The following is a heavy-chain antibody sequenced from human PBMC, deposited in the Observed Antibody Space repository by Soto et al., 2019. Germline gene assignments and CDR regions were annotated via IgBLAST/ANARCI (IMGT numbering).Heavy chain of an antibody. Sequence: PVGSLRLSCAASGFTFISYGMHWVRQAPGKGPEWLAVIWYDGSKKYYADSVKGRFTISRDSSKNTLYMQMNSLRAEDTAVYYCARAYGDWRYFDYWGQGTLVTVSS. J-gene: IGHJ4*02. CDR1: GFTFISYG. CDR3: ARAYGDWRYFDY. V-gene: IGHV3-33*01. CDR2: IWYDGSKK. D-gene: IGHD3-10*01.